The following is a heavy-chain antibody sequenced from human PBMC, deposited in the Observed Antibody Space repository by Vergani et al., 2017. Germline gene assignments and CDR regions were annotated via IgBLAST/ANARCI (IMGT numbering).Heavy chain of an antibody. D-gene: IGHD2-15*01. Sequence: QVQLVESGGGVVQPGRSLRLSCAASGFSFSTYGMHWVRQAPGKGLEWVAVISNDGSNRYCVDSVKGPFTISRDNSKNTLYLQMKSLRPEDTAVYYCAKEGGGYCSGGTCYPEYWGQGTLVIVSS. CDR3: AKEGGGYCSGGTCYPEY. CDR2: ISNDGSNR. CDR1: GFSFSTYG. J-gene: IGHJ4*02. V-gene: IGHV3-30*18.